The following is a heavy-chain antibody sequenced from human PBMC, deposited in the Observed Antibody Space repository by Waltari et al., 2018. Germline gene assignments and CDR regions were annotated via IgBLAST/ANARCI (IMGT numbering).Heavy chain of an antibody. CDR2: MSYSGST. V-gene: IGHV4-39*01. CDR1: GGSIGISSYS. CDR3: ARQNALSNDGFDV. D-gene: IGHD3-16*01. J-gene: IGHJ3*01. Sequence: QMQLQESGPGLVKPSGTLSLMCSVSGGSIGISSYSWGWIRHAPGKGLEWIGSMSYSGSTYYKPSLKRRVTISVDTSKDKFSLKVNSVTAADTAVYYCARQNALSNDGFDVWGRGTMVTVSS.